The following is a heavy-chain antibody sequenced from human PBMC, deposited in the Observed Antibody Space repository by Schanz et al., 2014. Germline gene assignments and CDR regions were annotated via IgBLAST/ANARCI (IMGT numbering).Heavy chain of an antibody. J-gene: IGHJ4*02. CDR3: AKDGGCSSTNCHDFVVPELPFES. D-gene: IGHD2-2*01. Sequence: QVHLVESGGGVVQPGGSLRLSCAASGFNFSTYALHWVRQAPGKGLEWLSYISSSGNIIHYADSVKGRFTISRDNSKNTLYLQMSSLRGDDTAVYYCAKDGGCSSTNCHDFVVPELPFESWGQGTLVTVSS. CDR1: GFNFSTYA. V-gene: IGHV3-NL1*01. CDR2: ISSSGNII.